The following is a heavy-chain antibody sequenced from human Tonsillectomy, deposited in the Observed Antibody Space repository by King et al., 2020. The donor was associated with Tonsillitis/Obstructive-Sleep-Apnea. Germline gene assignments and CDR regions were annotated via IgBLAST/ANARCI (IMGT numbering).Heavy chain of an antibody. Sequence: LQLQESGPGLVKPSETLSLTCTVSGGSISSSLYYWGWIRQPPGKGLEWIGNIYYSGATYYNPSLKSRVTISVDTSNNQFSLRLSSVTAADTAVYYCARSLRRTYCGGDCSLYFDYGGQGPLVTVSS. CDR2: IYYSGAT. V-gene: IGHV4-39*01. CDR3: ARSLRRTYCGGDCSLYFDY. D-gene: IGHD2-21*01. J-gene: IGHJ4*02. CDR1: GGSISSSLYY.